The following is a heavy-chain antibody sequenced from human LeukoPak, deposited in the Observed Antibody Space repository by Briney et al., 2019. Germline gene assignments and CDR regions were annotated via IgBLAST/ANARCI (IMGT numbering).Heavy chain of an antibody. CDR2: IKQDGSEK. Sequence: GGSLRLSCAASGFTFSSYWMSWVRQAPGKGLEWVANIKQDGSEKYYVDSLKGRFTISRDNAKNSLYLQMNSLGAEDTAVYYCARRQCSSISCYYAFDIWGLGTMVTVSS. CDR3: ARRQCSSISCYYAFDI. CDR1: GFTFSSYW. D-gene: IGHD2-2*01. V-gene: IGHV3-7*01. J-gene: IGHJ3*02.